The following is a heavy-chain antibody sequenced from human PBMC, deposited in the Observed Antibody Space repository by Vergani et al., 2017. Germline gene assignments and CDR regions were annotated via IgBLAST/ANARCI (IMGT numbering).Heavy chain of an antibody. J-gene: IGHJ4*02. D-gene: IGHD6-19*01. CDR3: AKDWVAVSDPYFFDY. V-gene: IGHV3-30*02. CDR2: IRYDGSNK. Sequence: QVQLVESGGGVVQPGGSLRLSCAASGFTFSSYGMHWVRQAPGKGLEWVSFIRYDGSNKYYADSVRGRFTISRDNSKNTLYLQMNSLRAEDTAVYYCAKDWVAVSDPYFFDYWGQGTLVTGSS. CDR1: GFTFSSYG.